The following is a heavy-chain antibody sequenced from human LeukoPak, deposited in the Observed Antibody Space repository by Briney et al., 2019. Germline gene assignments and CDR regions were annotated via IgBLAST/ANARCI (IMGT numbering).Heavy chain of an antibody. CDR2: IYSDGRT. Sequence: SNYMSWVRQAPGKGLEWVSVIYSDGRTKYADSVKGRFTISRDNSKNTPSLQMNSLRAEDTAVYYCAKDSRVGAYDYFDYWGQGTLVTVSS. J-gene: IGHJ4*02. V-gene: IGHV3-53*01. CDR1: SNY. CDR3: AKDSRVGAYDYFDY. D-gene: IGHD1-26*01.